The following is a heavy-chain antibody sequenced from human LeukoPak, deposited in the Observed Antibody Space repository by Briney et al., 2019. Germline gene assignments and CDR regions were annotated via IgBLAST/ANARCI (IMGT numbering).Heavy chain of an antibody. J-gene: IGHJ4*02. V-gene: IGHV3-23*01. CDR2: ISDSGGTT. CDR1: GFTFSSFA. Sequence: GGSLRLSCAVSGFTFSSFAMSWVRQAPGKGLEWVSVISDSGGTTFYADSVKGRFTISRDNSKNTLYLQMSSLRAEDTAVCYCAKEASGYGYYFDYWGQGTLVTVSS. CDR3: AKEASGYGYYFDY. D-gene: IGHD3-10*01.